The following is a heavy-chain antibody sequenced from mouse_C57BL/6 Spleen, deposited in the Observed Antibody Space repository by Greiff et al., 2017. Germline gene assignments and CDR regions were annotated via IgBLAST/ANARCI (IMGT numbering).Heavy chain of an antibody. CDR3: TTRITTVVARDY. D-gene: IGHD1-1*01. Sequence: EVQLQQSGAELVRPGASVKLSCTASGFNIKDDYMPWVKQRPEQGLEWIGWIDPENGDTEYASKFQGKATITADTSSNTAYLQLSSLTSEDTAVYYCTTRITTVVARDYWGQGTTLTVSS. CDR2: IDPENGDT. V-gene: IGHV14-4*01. CDR1: GFNIKDDY. J-gene: IGHJ2*01.